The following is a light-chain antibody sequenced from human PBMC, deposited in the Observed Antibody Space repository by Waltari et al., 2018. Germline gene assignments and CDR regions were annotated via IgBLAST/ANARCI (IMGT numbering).Light chain of an antibody. V-gene: IGLV2-14*03. CDR2: DVT. J-gene: IGLJ1*01. CDR1: VSAVGGYNY. CDR3: ASYTTSRTYV. Sequence: QSALTQPASLSGSPGQSIAISSHGSVSAVGGYNYSSWYQQPPGKVPQLMIYDVTNRPSGVSNRFSGSKSGNTASLTISGLQTEDEADYYCASYTTSRTYVFGTGTRVTVL.